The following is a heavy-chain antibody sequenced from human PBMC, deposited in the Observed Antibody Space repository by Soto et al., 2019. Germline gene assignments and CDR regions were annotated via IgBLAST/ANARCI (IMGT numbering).Heavy chain of an antibody. D-gene: IGHD2-2*02. J-gene: IGHJ5*02. Sequence: PSETLSLTCAVYGGSFSGYYWSWIRQPPGKGLEWIGEINHSGSTNYNPSLKSRVTISVDTSKNQFSLKLSSVTAADTAVYYCAREHCSSTSCYKNWFHPWGQGTLVSVSS. CDR3: AREHCSSTSCYKNWFHP. CDR2: INHSGST. CDR1: GGSFSGYY. V-gene: IGHV4-34*01.